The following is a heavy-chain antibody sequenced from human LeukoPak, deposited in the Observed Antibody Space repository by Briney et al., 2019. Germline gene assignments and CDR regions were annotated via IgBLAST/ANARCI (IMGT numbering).Heavy chain of an antibody. CDR3: AKDFGSYGFDY. CDR1: GFTFSSYG. J-gene: IGHJ4*02. Sequence: PGGSLRLSCAASGFTFSSYGMRWVRQAPGKGMEWVAVISYDGSNKYYADSVKGRFTISRDNSKNTLYLQMNSLRAEDTAVYYCAKDFGSYGFDYWGQGTLVTVSS. D-gene: IGHD5-18*01. CDR2: ISYDGSNK. V-gene: IGHV3-30*18.